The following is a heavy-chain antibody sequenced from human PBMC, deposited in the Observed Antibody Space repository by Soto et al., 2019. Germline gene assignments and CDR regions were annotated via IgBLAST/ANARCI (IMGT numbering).Heavy chain of an antibody. V-gene: IGHV5-51*01. Sequence: SGESLKISCKGSGYSFTSYWIGWVRQMPGKGLEWMGIIYPGDSDTRYSPSFQGQVTISADKSISTAYLQWSSLKASDTAMYYCARSEWLRNYYYGMDVWGQGTTVTVSS. J-gene: IGHJ6*02. CDR2: IYPGDSDT. D-gene: IGHD5-12*01. CDR1: GYSFTSYW. CDR3: ARSEWLRNYYYGMDV.